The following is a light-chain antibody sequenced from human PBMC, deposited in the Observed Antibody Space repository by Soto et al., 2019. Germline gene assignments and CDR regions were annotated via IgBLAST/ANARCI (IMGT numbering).Light chain of an antibody. J-gene: IGLJ2*01. CDR1: RSNIGTYT. V-gene: IGLV1-44*01. CDR2: RNH. Sequence: QSVLTQSPSASGTPGQRVTISCSGSRSNIGTYTVNWYQQLPGTAPTLLIYRNHQRPSGVPDRFSGSKSGTSASLAISGPQSEDGADYYCAAWDDSLRAVVFGGGTTLTVL. CDR3: AAWDDSLRAVV.